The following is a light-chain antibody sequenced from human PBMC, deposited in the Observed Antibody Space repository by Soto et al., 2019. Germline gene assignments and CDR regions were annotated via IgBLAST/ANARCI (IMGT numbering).Light chain of an antibody. J-gene: IGLJ1*01. CDR1: NIGSKS. CDR3: QVWDSNTAV. CDR2: RDF. V-gene: IGLV3-9*01. Sequence: SYELTQPLSVAVALGQTARITCGGNNIGSKSVHWFQQRPGQAPVLVIYRDFNRPSGIPERLSRSNSGNTATLTISRAQAGDEADYYCQVWDSNTAVFGTGTKVTVL.